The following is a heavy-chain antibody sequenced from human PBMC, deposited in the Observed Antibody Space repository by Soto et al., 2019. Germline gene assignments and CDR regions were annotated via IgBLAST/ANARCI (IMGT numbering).Heavy chain of an antibody. CDR1: GGSISSYY. V-gene: IGHV4-4*07. Sequence: LSLTCTVSGGSISSYYWSWIRQPAGKGLEWIGRIYTSGSTSYNPSLKSRVTMSMDTSQTQIYLNLTSVTAADTAVYYCARGGIQLSYAFDYWGQGILVTVSS. CDR2: IYTSGST. CDR3: ARGGIQLSYAFDY. D-gene: IGHD5-18*01. J-gene: IGHJ4*02.